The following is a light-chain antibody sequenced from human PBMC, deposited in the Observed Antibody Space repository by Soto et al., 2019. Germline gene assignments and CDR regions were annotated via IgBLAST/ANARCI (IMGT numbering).Light chain of an antibody. CDR2: DVS. CDR1: SSDVGGYNY. V-gene: IGLV2-11*01. J-gene: IGLJ2*01. Sequence: QSALTQPRSVSGSPGQSVTISCTGTSSDVGGYNYVSWYQHHPGKAPKLMIYDVSKRPSGVPDRFSGSKSGNTASLTISGLQAEHEADYHCFSYAGSSTLGVFGGGTKLTVL. CDR3: FSYAGSSTLGV.